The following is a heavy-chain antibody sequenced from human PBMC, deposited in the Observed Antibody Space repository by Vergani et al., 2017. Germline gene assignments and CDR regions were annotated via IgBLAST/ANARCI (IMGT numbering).Heavy chain of an antibody. CDR2: ISSSSSYI. V-gene: IGHV3-21*01. J-gene: IGHJ4*02. D-gene: IGHD1-26*01. CDR3: AIEVGATAQ. Sequence: EVQLVESGGGLVKPGGSLRFSCAASGFTFSRYSMNWVRQAPGKGLEWVSSISSSSSYIYDEDSVKGRFTISRNNAKNSLYLQMISLRAEETAVYYCAIEVGATAQWGQGTLVTVSS. CDR1: GFTFSRYS.